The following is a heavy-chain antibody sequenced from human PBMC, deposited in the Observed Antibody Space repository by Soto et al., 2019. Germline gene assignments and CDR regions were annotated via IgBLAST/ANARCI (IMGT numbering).Heavy chain of an antibody. CDR2: INHSGST. Sequence: PSETLSLTCAVYGGSFSGYYWTWIRQPPGAGLEWIGEINHSGSTNYKPSLRGRVTIPVDTSKNQLSLRVTSVTAADTAVYYCARGRTLITGTSLDYWGQGTLVTVSS. CDR3: ARGRTLITGTSLDY. J-gene: IGHJ4*02. D-gene: IGHD1-20*01. CDR1: GGSFSGYY. V-gene: IGHV4-34*01.